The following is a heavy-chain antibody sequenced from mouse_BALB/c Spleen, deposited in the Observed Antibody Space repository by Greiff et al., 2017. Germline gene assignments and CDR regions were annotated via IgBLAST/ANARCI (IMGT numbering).Heavy chain of an antibody. Sequence: EVKLQESGGGLVQPGGSLKLSCAASGFTFSSYTMSWVRQTPEKRLEWVAYISNGGGSTYYPDTVKGRFTISRDNAKNTLYLQMSSLKSEDTAMYYCARKSVTKVVAYWYFDVWGAGTTVTVSS. CDR3: ARKSVTKVVAYWYFDV. CDR1: GFTFSSYT. J-gene: IGHJ1*01. CDR2: ISNGGGST. V-gene: IGHV5-12-2*01. D-gene: IGHD1-1*01.